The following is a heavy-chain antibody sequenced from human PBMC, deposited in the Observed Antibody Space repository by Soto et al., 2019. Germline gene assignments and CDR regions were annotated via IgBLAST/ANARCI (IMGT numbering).Heavy chain of an antibody. V-gene: IGHV4-61*01. CDR1: GGSVSSGSYY. D-gene: IGHD2-15*01. Sequence: ETLSLTCTVSGGSVSSGSYYWSWIRQPPGKGLEWIGYIYYSGSTNYNPSLKSRVTISVDTSKNQFSLKLSSVTAADTAVYYCAAGPVVVVAAGYFDYWGQGTLVTDSS. CDR3: AAGPVVVVAAGYFDY. J-gene: IGHJ4*02. CDR2: IYYSGST.